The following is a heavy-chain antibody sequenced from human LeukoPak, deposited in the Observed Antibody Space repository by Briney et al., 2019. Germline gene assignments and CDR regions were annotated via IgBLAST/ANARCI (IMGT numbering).Heavy chain of an antibody. V-gene: IGHV3-20*04. CDR1: GFTFEDYG. D-gene: IGHD5-12*01. CDR3: ARSGWLRHPFDY. Sequence: PGGSLRLSCAPSGFTFEDYGMSWVRQAPGKGLEWVSGINWNGGSTGYADSVKGRFTISRDNAKNSLYLQMNSLRAEDTALYYCARSGWLRHPFDYWGQGTLVTVSS. J-gene: IGHJ4*02. CDR2: INWNGGST.